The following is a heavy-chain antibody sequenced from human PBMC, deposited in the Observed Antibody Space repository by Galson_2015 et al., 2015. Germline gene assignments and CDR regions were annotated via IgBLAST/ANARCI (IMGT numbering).Heavy chain of an antibody. CDR3: ALEYDYVWGSYRIFDY. J-gene: IGHJ4*02. CDR2: INPSGGST. Sequence: SVKVSCKASGYTFTSYYMHWVRQAPGQGLEWMGIINPSGGSTSYAQKFQGRVTMTRDTSTSTVYMELSSLRSEDTAVYYCALEYDYVWGSYRIFDYWGQGTLVTVSS. D-gene: IGHD3-16*02. V-gene: IGHV1-46*01. CDR1: GYTFTSYY.